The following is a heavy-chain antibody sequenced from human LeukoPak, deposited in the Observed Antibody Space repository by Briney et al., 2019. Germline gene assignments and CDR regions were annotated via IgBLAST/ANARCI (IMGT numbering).Heavy chain of an antibody. CDR1: GGSISSGGYY. V-gene: IGHV4-31*03. Sequence: SETLSLTCTVSGGSISSGGYYWSWIRQHPGKGLEWLGYIYYSGSTSYNPSLKSRVTISGATPKNQFSLKLSSVTAADTAVYYCARDSGYRAYWYFDLWGRGTLVTVSS. D-gene: IGHD3-10*01. CDR3: ARDSGYRAYWYFDL. J-gene: IGHJ2*01. CDR2: IYYSGST.